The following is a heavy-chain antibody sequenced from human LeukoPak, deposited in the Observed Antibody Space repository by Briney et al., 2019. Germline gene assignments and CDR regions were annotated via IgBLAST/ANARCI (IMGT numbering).Heavy chain of an antibody. D-gene: IGHD4-17*01. J-gene: IGHJ1*01. CDR1: GFTFSSYW. V-gene: IGHV3-48*04. CDR3: ARGRRWATVTTSGEGAEYFQH. CDR2: ISSSSSTI. Sequence: GGSLRLSCAASGFTFSSYWMNWVRQAPGKGLEWVSYISSSSSTIYYADSVKGRFTISRDNAKNSSYLQMNSLRAEDTAVYYCARGRRWATVTTSGEGAEYFQHWGQGTLVTVSS.